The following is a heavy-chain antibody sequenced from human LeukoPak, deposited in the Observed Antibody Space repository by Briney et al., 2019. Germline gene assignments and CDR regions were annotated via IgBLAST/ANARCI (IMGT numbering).Heavy chain of an antibody. CDR3: ARYRGPGYFDL. CDR2: IYTSGST. J-gene: IGHJ2*01. D-gene: IGHD3-16*02. Sequence: SQTLSLTCTVSGGSISSGSYYWSWIRQPAGKGLEWIGRIYTSGSTNYNPSLKSRVTISVDTSKNQFSLKLSSVTAADTAVYYCARYRGPGYFDLWGRGTLVTVSS. V-gene: IGHV4-61*02. CDR1: GGSISSGSYY.